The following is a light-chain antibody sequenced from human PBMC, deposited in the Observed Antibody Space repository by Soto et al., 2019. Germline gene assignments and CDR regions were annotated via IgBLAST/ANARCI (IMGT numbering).Light chain of an antibody. CDR1: SSDVGGYNY. V-gene: IGLV2-14*01. Sequence: QSALTQPASVSGSPGQSITISCTGTSSDVGGYNYVSWYQQHPGKAPKLMIYDVSNRPSGVSNHFSRSKSGNTASLTISGLQAEDAAHNYYSSYTSSSTLVFGGGTKLTVL. CDR3: SSYTSSSTLV. CDR2: DVS. J-gene: IGLJ2*01.